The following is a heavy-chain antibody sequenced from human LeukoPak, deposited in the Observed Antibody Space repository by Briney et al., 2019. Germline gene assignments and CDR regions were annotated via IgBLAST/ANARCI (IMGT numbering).Heavy chain of an antibody. Sequence: GGSLRLSCAASGFTFDDYGMSWVRQAPGKGLEWVSAISGSGGSTYYADSVKGRFTISRDNSKNTLYLQMNSLRAEDTAVYYCAKDRDSSGYYYAFDIWGQGTMVTVSS. CDR2: ISGSGGST. J-gene: IGHJ3*02. D-gene: IGHD3-22*01. CDR3: AKDRDSSGYYYAFDI. CDR1: GFTFDDYG. V-gene: IGHV3-23*01.